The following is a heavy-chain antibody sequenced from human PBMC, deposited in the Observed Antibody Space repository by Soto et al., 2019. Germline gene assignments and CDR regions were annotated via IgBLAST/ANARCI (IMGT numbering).Heavy chain of an antibody. CDR3: VRSRQMESGNDYGLDV. J-gene: IGHJ6*02. CDR2: YHSGGST. V-gene: IGHV4-30-4*01. D-gene: IGHD1-1*01. Sequence: QVQLQESGSGLVKPSQSLSLTCTVSGVSLNTADTWWSWIRQSPGKGLEFIGYYHSGGSTYYDASFRTRVIISAATSNRLFSLKFSSVTVADTAVYFCVRSRQMESGNDYGLDVWGQGTTVTVSS. CDR1: GVSLNTADTW.